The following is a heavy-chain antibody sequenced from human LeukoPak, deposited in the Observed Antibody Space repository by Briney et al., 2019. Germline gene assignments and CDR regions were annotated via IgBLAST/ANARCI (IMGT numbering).Heavy chain of an antibody. CDR3: ARQLPTAAADTMCYFDY. V-gene: IGHV4-39*01. J-gene: IGHJ4*02. CDR1: GGSISPISSSTYY. Sequence: PSETLSLTCTVSGGSISPISSSTYYWGWIRQAPGKGLEWIGSLFYGENTHYNPFLKSRATLSVDASNNQFSLKLTSVTAADAAVYFCARQLPTAAADTMCYFDYWGQGTVVTVSS. CDR2: LFYGENT. D-gene: IGHD6-25*01.